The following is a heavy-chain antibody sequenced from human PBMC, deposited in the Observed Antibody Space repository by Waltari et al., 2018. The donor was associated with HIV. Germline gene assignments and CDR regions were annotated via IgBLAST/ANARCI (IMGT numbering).Heavy chain of an antibody. D-gene: IGHD1-20*01. CDR2: ISAYNGNT. CDR1: GYTFTSYG. Sequence: VQSEREMKPPGASVKVSCKPHGYTFTSYGTIWLRLAPGQGFEWVGWISAYNGNTNYAQKFRGRVTLTTDTSTSTAYMELRGLRHEDTAIYYCARDKGASDTYKAEYFQHWGRGTLVSVSA. V-gene: IGHV1-18*01. CDR3: ARDKGASDTYKAEYFQH. J-gene: IGHJ1*01.